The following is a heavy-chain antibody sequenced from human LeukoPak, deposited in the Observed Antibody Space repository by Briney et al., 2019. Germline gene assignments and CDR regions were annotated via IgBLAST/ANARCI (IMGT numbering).Heavy chain of an antibody. Sequence: GGSLRLSCAASGFTFSRCAMSWVRQAPGKGLEWVSAIGDRGGSTYTNYIDSVKGRFTISRENSKNVLYLQMNTLRAEDTAVYYCATWPTNDYAYWGQGPLVTVSS. CDR2: IGDRGGST. J-gene: IGHJ4*02. CDR1: GFTFSRCA. CDR3: ATWPTNDYAY. D-gene: IGHD3-16*01. V-gene: IGHV3-23*01.